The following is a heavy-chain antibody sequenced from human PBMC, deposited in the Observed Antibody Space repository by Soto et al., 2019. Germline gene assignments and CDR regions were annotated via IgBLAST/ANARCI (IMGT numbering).Heavy chain of an antibody. Sequence: SVKVSCKASGGTFSSYAINWVRQAPGQGLEWMGGCIPIFGTANYAQKCQGRVTITADESTSTAYMELSSLRSEAPAVYYCARVSMVRGVIYYYYGMDVWGQGTTVTVSS. CDR3: ARVSMVRGVIYYYYGMDV. D-gene: IGHD3-10*01. J-gene: IGHJ6*02. CDR1: GGTFSSYA. CDR2: CIPIFGTA. V-gene: IGHV1-69*13.